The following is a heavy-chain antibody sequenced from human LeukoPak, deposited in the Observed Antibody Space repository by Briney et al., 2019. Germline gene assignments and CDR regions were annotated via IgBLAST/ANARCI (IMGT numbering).Heavy chain of an antibody. CDR2: FCGSGGST. J-gene: IGHJ4*02. Sequence: GGSLRLSCAASGFTFSTYAMSWVRQAPGKGLEWVSSFCGSGGSTYYADSVKGRFTISRDNSKNTLYLQMNSLRAEDTAVYYCAKDLGMQVWFPLWGQGTLVTVSS. D-gene: IGHD5-18*01. CDR1: GFTFSTYA. CDR3: AKDLGMQVWFPL. V-gene: IGHV3-23*01.